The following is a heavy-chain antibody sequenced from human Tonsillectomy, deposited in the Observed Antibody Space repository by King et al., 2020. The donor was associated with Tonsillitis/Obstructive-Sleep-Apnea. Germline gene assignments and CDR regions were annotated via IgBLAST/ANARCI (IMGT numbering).Heavy chain of an antibody. CDR1: GFSLSNARMG. J-gene: IGHJ1*01. D-gene: IGHD6-19*01. CDR3: ARIWRGGYSSGRGAEYLQH. Sequence: VTLKESGPVLVKPTETLTLTCTVSGFSLSNARMGVSWIRQPPGKALEWLAHIFSNDEKSYSPSLKGRHTISKDTSKSQMVLTMTNMDPVDTATYYCARIWRGGYSSGRGAEYLQHWGQGTLVTVSS. V-gene: IGHV2-26*01. CDR2: IFSNDEK.